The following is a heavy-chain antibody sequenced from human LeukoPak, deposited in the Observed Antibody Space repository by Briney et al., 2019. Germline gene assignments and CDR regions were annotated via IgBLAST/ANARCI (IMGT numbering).Heavy chain of an antibody. Sequence: SETLSLTCTVSGGSISSYYWSWIRQPPGKGLEWIGYIYYSGSTNYNPSLKSRVTISVYTSKNQFSLKLSSVTAADTAVYYCARGRFYSNYRSGRFDPWGQGTLVTVSS. D-gene: IGHD4-11*01. CDR1: GGSISSYY. V-gene: IGHV4-59*01. CDR2: IYYSGST. CDR3: ARGRFYSNYRSGRFDP. J-gene: IGHJ5*02.